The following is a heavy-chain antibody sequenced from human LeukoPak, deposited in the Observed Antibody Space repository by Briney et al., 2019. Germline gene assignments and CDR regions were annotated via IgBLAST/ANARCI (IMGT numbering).Heavy chain of an antibody. CDR2: ITGSGAGT. J-gene: IGHJ4*02. D-gene: IGHD6-19*01. V-gene: IGHV3-23*01. CDR3: AKDRVPDSGWDIDY. CDR1: GFTFSTYT. Sequence: GGSLRLSCAGSGFTFSTYTMSWVRQAPGKGLEWVSAITGSGAGTYYADSVKGRFTTSRDNSKNTVYLQMNSLRAEDTAVYYCAKDRVPDSGWDIDYWGQGNPVTVSS.